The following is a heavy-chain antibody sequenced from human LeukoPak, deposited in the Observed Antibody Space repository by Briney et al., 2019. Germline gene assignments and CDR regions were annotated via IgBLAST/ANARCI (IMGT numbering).Heavy chain of an antibody. J-gene: IGHJ4*02. CDR3: AKSGYPPFDY. V-gene: IGHV3-30*07. CDR2: ISSGGTYE. D-gene: IGHD3-16*02. CDR1: GFTFSNYA. Sequence: GKSLRLSCAASGFTFSNYATHWVRQAPGKGLEWVSLISSGGTYEYYADSVKGRFTISRDNSKNTLYLQMNSLRAEDTAVYYCAKSGYPPFDYWGQGTLVTVSS.